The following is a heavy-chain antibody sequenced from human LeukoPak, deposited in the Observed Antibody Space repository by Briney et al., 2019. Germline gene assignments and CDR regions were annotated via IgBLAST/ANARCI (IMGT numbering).Heavy chain of an antibody. CDR3: ARDYCSDGSCYPIYDY. J-gene: IGHJ4*02. CDR2: IFHSGST. V-gene: IGHV4-4*02. Sequence: PSGTLSLTCAVSGDSISSDHWWSWVRQPPGKGPEWIGNIFHSGSTNYSPSLKNRVTISMDKSKNQFSLTLNSVTAADTAVYYCARDYCSDGSCYPIYDYWGQGTLVTVSS. D-gene: IGHD2-15*01. CDR1: GDSISSDHW.